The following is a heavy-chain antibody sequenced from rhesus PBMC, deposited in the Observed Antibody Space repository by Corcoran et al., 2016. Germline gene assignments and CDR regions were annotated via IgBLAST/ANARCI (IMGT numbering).Heavy chain of an antibody. CDR1: GGSIISSHW. CDR3: ARHPRYSGSINRNFDY. J-gene: IGHJ4*01. CDR2: FCGSGGST. V-gene: IGHV4-93*02. D-gene: IGHD5-24*01. Sequence: QVQLQESGPAVVKPSETLSLTCAVSGGSIISSHWWSWIRQPPGKGLGWIGGFCGSGGSTEYNPSLTSRVTISQDTSKNQFSLKLSSVTAADTAVYYCARHPRYSGSINRNFDYWGQGVLVTVSS.